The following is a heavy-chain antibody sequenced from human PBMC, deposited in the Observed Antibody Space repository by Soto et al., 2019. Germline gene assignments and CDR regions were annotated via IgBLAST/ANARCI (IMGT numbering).Heavy chain of an antibody. Sequence: QVQLVQSGAEVKKPGASVKVSCKASGYTFTSYSISWVRQAPGQGLEWMGWISAYNGNTKYAQDCQGRVTMTTDTSTNTAYMELRSLRSDDTAVYYCARDGVAVTTGISGYWGQGTLVTVAS. V-gene: IGHV1-18*01. CDR1: GYTFTSYS. CDR2: ISAYNGNT. D-gene: IGHD4-4*01. CDR3: ARDGVAVTTGISGY. J-gene: IGHJ4*02.